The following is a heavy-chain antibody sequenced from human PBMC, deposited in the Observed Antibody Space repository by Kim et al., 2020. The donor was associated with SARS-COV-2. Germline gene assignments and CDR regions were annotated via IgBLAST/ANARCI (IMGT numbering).Heavy chain of an antibody. Sequence: DYAVSVKSRITINADTSKNQFSLHLNSVTPEDTAVYYCARAPRTAAGTHDYWGQGTLVTVSS. CDR3: ARAPRTAAGTHDY. D-gene: IGHD6-13*01. J-gene: IGHJ4*02. V-gene: IGHV6-1*01.